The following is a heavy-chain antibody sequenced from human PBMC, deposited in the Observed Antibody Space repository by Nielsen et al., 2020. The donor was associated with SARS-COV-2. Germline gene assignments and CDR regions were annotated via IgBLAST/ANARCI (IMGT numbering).Heavy chain of an antibody. D-gene: IGHD6-13*01. CDR3: ARDDLAAAYDAFDI. Sequence: ESLKISCAASGFTFSHYYWSWIRQPPGKGLEWIGEINHSGSTNYNPSLKSRVTVSVDTSKNQFSLKLSSVTAADTAVYYCARDDLAAAYDAFDIWGQGTMVTVSS. CDR2: INHSGST. J-gene: IGHJ3*02. CDR1: GFTFSHYY. V-gene: IGHV4-34*01.